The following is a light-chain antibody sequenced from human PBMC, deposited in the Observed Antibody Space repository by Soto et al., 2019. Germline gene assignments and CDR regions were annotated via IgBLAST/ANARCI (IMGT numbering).Light chain of an antibody. V-gene: IGLV1-47*01. CDR3: AAWDDSLSGLYV. Sequence: QSVLTQRPSASGTPGQRVTISCSGSSSNIGNNYVYWYQQFPGTAPKLLIYRNNQRPSGVPDRFSGSKSGTSASLAISGLRSEDEADYYCAAWDDSLSGLYVFGTGTRSPS. CDR1: SSNIGNNY. J-gene: IGLJ1*01. CDR2: RNN.